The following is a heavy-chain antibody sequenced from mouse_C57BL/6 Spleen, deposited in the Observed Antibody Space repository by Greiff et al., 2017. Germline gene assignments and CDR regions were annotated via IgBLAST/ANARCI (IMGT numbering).Heavy chain of an antibody. V-gene: IGHV14-2*01. CDR1: GFNIKDYY. CDR2: IDPEDGET. CDR3: APDSSGYWFAY. D-gene: IGHD3-2*02. Sequence: EVQLQQSGAELVKPGASVKLSCTASGFNIKDYYMHWVKQRTEQGLEWIGRIDPEDGETTYAPKFQGKATITADTSSNTAYLQLSSLTSEDTAVYYCAPDSSGYWFAYWGQGTLVTVSA. J-gene: IGHJ3*01.